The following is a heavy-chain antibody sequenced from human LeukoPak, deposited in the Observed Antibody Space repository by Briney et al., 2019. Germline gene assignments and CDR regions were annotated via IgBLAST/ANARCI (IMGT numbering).Heavy chain of an antibody. CDR2: IYSGGST. Sequence: GGSLRLSCAASGFTVSSNYMSWVRQAPGKGLEWVSVIYSGGSTYYADSVKGRFTISRDNSKNTLYLQMNSLRAEDTAVYYCARVLRTLVGATHRAEYLQHWGQGTLVTVSS. V-gene: IGHV3-53*01. J-gene: IGHJ1*01. CDR3: ARVLRTLVGATHRAEYLQH. D-gene: IGHD1-26*01. CDR1: GFTVSSNY.